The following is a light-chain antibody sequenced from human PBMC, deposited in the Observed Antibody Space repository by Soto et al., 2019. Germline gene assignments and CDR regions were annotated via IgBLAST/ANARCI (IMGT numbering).Light chain of an antibody. J-gene: IGKJ1*01. Sequence: EIGMTQSPATLSVSPGERATLSCRATQSISSNLAWYQQKPGQGPRLLIYGASTRATGIPARFSGSGSGTEFTLTISSLQSEDFAVYYCHQYNTLAAWTFGQGTKVEIK. V-gene: IGKV3-15*01. CDR1: QSISSN. CDR2: GAS. CDR3: HQYNTLAAWT.